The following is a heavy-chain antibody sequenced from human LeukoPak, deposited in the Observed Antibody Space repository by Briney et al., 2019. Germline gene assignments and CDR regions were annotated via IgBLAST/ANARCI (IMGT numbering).Heavy chain of an antibody. CDR2: MNPNSGNT. Sequence: GASVKVSCKASGYTFTSYDINWVRQATGQGLEWMGWMNPNSGNTGYAQKFQGRVTMTRNTSISTAYMELSSLRSEDTAVYYCARGGNWELIWFFAFDIWGQGTMVTVSS. CDR1: GYTFTSYD. D-gene: IGHD1-26*01. CDR3: ARGGNWELIWFFAFDI. V-gene: IGHV1-8*02. J-gene: IGHJ3*02.